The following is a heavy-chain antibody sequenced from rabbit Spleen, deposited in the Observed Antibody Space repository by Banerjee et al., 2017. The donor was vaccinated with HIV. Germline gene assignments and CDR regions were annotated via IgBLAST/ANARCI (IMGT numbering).Heavy chain of an antibody. J-gene: IGHJ3*01. CDR3: ARDTGSSFSSYGMDL. Sequence: QEQLVESGGGLVQPGTSLILTCTASGFSLTSSYDMCWVRQAPGKGLEWVGCIYTGNDKTYYASWAKGRFTISKPSSTTVTLRMTSLTVADTATYFCARDTGSSFSSYGMDLWGQGTLVTVS. CDR2: IYTGNDKT. D-gene: IGHD8-1*01. V-gene: IGHV1S45*01. CDR1: GFSLTSSYD.